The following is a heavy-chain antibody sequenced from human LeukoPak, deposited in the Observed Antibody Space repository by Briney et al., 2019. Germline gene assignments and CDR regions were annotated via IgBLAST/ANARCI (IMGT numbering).Heavy chain of an antibody. CDR2: INSDGSST. J-gene: IGHJ5*02. CDR3: VRDLWARGETTAIGPFDP. Sequence: GGSLRLSCAASRFTFSSYWMHWVRQAPGKGLVWVSRINSDGSSTSYADSVKGRFTISRDNARNSLSLQMSNLRVEDTAVYYCVRDLWARGETTAIGPFDPWGQGTLVIVSS. D-gene: IGHD3-16*01. V-gene: IGHV3-74*01. CDR1: RFTFSSYW.